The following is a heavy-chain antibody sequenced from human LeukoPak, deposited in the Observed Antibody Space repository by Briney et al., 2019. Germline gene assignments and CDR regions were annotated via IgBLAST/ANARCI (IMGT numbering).Heavy chain of an antibody. V-gene: IGHV3-15*01. CDR3: TTDGVGAVYYDYVWGSYRYPK. D-gene: IGHD3-16*02. J-gene: IGHJ4*02. CDR1: GFTFSNAW. Sequence: PGGSLRLSCAASGFTFSNAWMSWVRQAPGKGLEWVGRIKGKTDGGTTDYAAPVKGRFTISRDDSKNTLYLQMNSLKTEDTAVYYCTTDGVGAVYYDYVWGSYRYPKWGQGTLVTVSS. CDR2: IKGKTDGGTT.